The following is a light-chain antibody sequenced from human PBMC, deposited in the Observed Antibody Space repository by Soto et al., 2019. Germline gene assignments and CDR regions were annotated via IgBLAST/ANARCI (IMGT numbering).Light chain of an antibody. V-gene: IGLV2-8*01. CDR3: SSYAGSYILGV. CDR1: SSDVGGYNY. J-gene: IGLJ3*02. Sequence: QSVLTQPPSASGSPGQSVTISCTGTSSDVGGYNYDSWYQQHPGKAPKLMIYEVSKRPSGVPDRFSGSKSGNTASLTISGLQAEDEADYYCSSYAGSYILGVFGGGTKLTVL. CDR2: EVS.